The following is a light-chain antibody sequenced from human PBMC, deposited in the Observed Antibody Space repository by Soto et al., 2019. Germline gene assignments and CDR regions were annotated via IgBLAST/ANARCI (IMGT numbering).Light chain of an antibody. CDR1: QDIGTY. V-gene: IGKV1-39*01. CDR3: QQSYTTPRIT. J-gene: IGKJ5*01. Sequence: DIQMTQSPSTLSGSVGDRVTITFRASQDIGTYLNWYQHKPGKAPKHLIYAASSLQTGVPSRFTGSGSGTEFTLTIDSLQPEDFANYYCQQSYTTPRITFGQGTRLETK. CDR2: AAS.